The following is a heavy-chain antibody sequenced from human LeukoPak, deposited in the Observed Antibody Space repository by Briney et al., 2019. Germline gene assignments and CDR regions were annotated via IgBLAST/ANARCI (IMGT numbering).Heavy chain of an antibody. CDR3: ARDYVEFYYGSGSYRFDS. V-gene: IGHV4-34*01. D-gene: IGHD3-10*01. CDR1: GGSFSGYY. CDR2: IHDSGST. Sequence: SETLSLTCAVYGGSFSGYYWGWIRQPPGKGLEWIGNIHDSGSTYYNPSLKSRATISVDTSKNQFSLKLSSVTAADTAVYYCARDYVEFYYGSGSYRFDSWGQGTLVTVSS. J-gene: IGHJ4*02.